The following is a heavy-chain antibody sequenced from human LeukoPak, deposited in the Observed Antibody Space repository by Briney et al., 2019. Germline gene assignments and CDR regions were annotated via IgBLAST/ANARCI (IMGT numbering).Heavy chain of an antibody. CDR1: GGTFSSYA. J-gene: IGHJ4*02. D-gene: IGHD3-9*01. Sequence: SVKVSCKASGGTFSSYAISWVRQAPGQGLEWMGGIIPIFGTANYAQKFQGRVTITTDESTSTAYMELSSLRSEDTAVYYCARFVGGYYNSFDYWGQGTLVTVSS. CDR3: ARFVGGYYNSFDY. CDR2: IIPIFGTA. V-gene: IGHV1-69*05.